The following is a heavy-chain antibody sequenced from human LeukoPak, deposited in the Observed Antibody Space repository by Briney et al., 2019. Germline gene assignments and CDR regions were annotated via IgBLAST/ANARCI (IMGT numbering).Heavy chain of an antibody. V-gene: IGHV1-18*01. CDR3: AKDLGPVRSSSSWQNSFEY. CDR1: GYTFTSYG. CDR2: ISAYNGNT. D-gene: IGHD6-13*01. Sequence: GASVKVSCKASGYTFTSYGISWVRQAPGQGLEWMGWISAYNGNTNYAQKLQGRVTMTTDTSTSTAYMELSSLRSEDTAVYYCAKDLGPVRSSSSWQNSFEYWGQGTLVTVSS. J-gene: IGHJ4*02.